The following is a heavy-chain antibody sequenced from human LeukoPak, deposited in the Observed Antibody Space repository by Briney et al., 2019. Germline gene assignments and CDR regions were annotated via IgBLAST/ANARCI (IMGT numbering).Heavy chain of an antibody. CDR1: GLIFSDYG. D-gene: IGHD2-2*01. CDR3: AKDRYCSSTSCSFGTTWFDP. CDR2: IRYDGTNK. J-gene: IGHJ5*02. V-gene: IGHV3-30*02. Sequence: GGSLRLSCAASGLIFSDYGMHWVRQAPGKGLEWATFIRYDGTNKYYADSVKGRFTISRDNSKNTLYLQMDSLRTEDTAVYYCAKDRYCSSTSCSFGTTWFDPWGQGTLVTVSS.